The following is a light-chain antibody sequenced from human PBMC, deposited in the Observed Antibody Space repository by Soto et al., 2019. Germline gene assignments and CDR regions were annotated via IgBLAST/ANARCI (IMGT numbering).Light chain of an antibody. J-gene: IGLJ3*02. CDR2: EVT. CDR1: SSDVGGCNY. Sequence: QSALTQPPSASGSPGQSVTISCTGTSSDVGGCNYVSWYQQYPGRAPKLMIYEVTNRPSGVPDRFSGSKSGNTASLPVSGLQDDDEADYYYSSSAASSNCCFVFGGGTKLTVL. V-gene: IGLV2-8*01. CDR3: SSSAASSNCCFV.